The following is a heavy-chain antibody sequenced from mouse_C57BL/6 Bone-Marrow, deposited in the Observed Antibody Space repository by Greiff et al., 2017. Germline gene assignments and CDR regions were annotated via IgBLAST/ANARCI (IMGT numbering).Heavy chain of an antibody. Sequence: EVKVEESGGGLVKPGGSLKLSCAASGFTFSSYAMSWVRQTPEKRLEWVATISDGGSYTYYPDNVKGRFTISRDNAKNNLYLQMSHLKSEDTAMYYCASPLTGTGYYFDYWGQGTTLTVSS. CDR3: ASPLTGTGYYFDY. V-gene: IGHV5-4*03. J-gene: IGHJ2*01. CDR2: ISDGGSYT. D-gene: IGHD4-1*01. CDR1: GFTFSSYA.